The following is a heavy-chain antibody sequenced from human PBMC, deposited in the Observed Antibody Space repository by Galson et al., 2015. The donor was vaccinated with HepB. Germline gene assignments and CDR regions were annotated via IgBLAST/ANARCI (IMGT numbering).Heavy chain of an antibody. V-gene: IGHV3-33*01. CDR1: GFTFSSYG. D-gene: IGHD2/OR15-2a*01. CDR2: TWHDGSNK. J-gene: IGHJ3*02. Sequence: SLRLSCAASGFTFSSYGMQWARQAPGKGLEWVAVTWHDGSNKYYVDSVKGRFTIFRDNSKNTLYLQMNSLRAEDTAVYYCARAPNDYFCAFDILGQGTMVTVSS. CDR3: ARAPNDYFCAFDI.